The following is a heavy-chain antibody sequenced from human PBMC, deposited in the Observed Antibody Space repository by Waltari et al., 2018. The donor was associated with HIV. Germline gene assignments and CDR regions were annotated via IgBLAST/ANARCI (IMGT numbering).Heavy chain of an antibody. Sequence: QVQLVQSGAEVTKPGASVKVSCKAAGYTFTGYYMHWVRQAPGQGLEWMGWINPNSGGTNYAQKFQGRVTMTRDTSISTAYMELSRLRSDDTAVYYCARDLPQQRPLAPVGMDVWGQGTTVTVSS. CDR1: GYTFTGYY. CDR2: INPNSGGT. V-gene: IGHV1-2*02. J-gene: IGHJ6*02. CDR3: ARDLPQQRPLAPVGMDV.